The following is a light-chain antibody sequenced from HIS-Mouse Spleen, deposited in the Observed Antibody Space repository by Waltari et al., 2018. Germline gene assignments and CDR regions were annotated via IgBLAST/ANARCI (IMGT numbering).Light chain of an antibody. CDR2: GKN. Sequence: SSELTQDPAVSVALGQTVRITCQGDRLRSYYASWYQQKPGKAPVLVIYGKNNPPSGIPDRFSGCSSGNTASLTITGAQAEDEADYYCNSRDSSGNHVVFGGGTKLTVL. V-gene: IGLV3-19*01. CDR3: NSRDSSGNHVV. CDR1: RLRSYY. J-gene: IGLJ2*01.